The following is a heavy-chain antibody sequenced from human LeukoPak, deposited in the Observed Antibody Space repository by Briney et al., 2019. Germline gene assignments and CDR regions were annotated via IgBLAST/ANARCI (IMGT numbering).Heavy chain of an antibody. CDR1: DFTVSNNY. V-gene: IGHV3-53*01. D-gene: IGHD4-17*01. CDR2: IYSGGGT. CDR3: ARWTTLHFDY. J-gene: IGHJ4*02. Sequence: PGGSLRLSCAASDFTVSNNYMSWVRQAPGKGLEWVSLIYSGGGTYHADSVKGRFTISRDNSKNTLYLQMNSLRAEDTAVYYCARWTTLHFDYWGQGTLATVSS.